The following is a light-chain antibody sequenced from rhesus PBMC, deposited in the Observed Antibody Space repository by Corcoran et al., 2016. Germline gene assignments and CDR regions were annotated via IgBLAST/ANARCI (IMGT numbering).Light chain of an antibody. Sequence: DIQMTQSPSSLSASVGDTVTITCRASQSISSWLDWYQQKPGKAPKLMIYKASSLPSGGPSRFSGCGSVTDFTLTISSLQPEAFATYYCLQYSSSPWTFGQGTKVAIK. V-gene: IGKV1-22*01. CDR2: KAS. CDR1: QSISSW. CDR3: LQYSSSPWT. J-gene: IGKJ1*01.